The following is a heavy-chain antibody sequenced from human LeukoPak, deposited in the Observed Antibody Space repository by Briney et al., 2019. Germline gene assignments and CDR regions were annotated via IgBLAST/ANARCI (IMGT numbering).Heavy chain of an antibody. D-gene: IGHD3-22*01. CDR1: GFTLRDYH. CDR2: TRSKVRKYAT. CDR3: ARDGAEGDDSAFDV. V-gene: IGHV3-72*01. J-gene: IGHJ3*01. Sequence: PSGGSLRLSCVGSGFTLRDYHMDWVRQAPGMGLEWVGRTRSKVRKYATEYAASVKGRFTISRDESENSVFLHLSSLTVEDTALYHCARDGAEGDDSAFDVWGQGTMVTVSS.